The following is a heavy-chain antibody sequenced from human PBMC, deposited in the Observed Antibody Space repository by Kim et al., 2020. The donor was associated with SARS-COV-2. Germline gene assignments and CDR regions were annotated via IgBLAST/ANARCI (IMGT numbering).Heavy chain of an antibody. J-gene: IGHJ4*02. CDR3: ARAPLLWFGELLGGGFDY. D-gene: IGHD3-10*01. Sequence: KSRVTISGDTSKNQFSLKRSSVTAADTAVYYCARAPLLWFGELLGGGFDYWGQGTLVTVSS. V-gene: IGHV4-31*02.